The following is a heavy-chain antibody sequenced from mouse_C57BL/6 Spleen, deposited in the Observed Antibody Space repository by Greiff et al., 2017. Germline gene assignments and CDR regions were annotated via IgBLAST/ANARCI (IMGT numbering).Heavy chain of an antibody. D-gene: IGHD1-1*01. Sequence: QVQLQQSGPELVKPGASVKISCKASGYAFSSSWMNWVKQRPGKGLEWIGRIYPGDGDTNYNGKFKGKATLTADKSSSTAYMQLSSLTSEDSAVYFCARSPITTVVATNRRGFDYWGQGTTLTVSS. V-gene: IGHV1-82*01. CDR3: ARSPITTVVATNRRGFDY. CDR1: GYAFSSSW. J-gene: IGHJ2*01. CDR2: IYPGDGDT.